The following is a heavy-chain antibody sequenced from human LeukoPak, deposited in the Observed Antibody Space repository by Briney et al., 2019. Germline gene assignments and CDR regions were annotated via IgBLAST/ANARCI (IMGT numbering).Heavy chain of an antibody. CDR2: FWYDGSTK. CDR3: ARDHGYRSSWYAVDS. CDR1: GFTFSSYG. Sequence: PGGSLRLSCAASGFTFSSYGMHWVPQAPGKGLVWGGVFWYDGSTKYYVDFVKGRFTISRDNSKSTLYLQMTSLRAEDTALYHCARDHGYRSSWYAVDSWGQGTLVTVSS. V-gene: IGHV3-33*01. D-gene: IGHD6-13*01. J-gene: IGHJ5*01.